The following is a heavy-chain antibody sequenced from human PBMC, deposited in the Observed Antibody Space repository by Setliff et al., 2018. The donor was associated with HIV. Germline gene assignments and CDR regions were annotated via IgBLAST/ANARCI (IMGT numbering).Heavy chain of an antibody. J-gene: IGHJ4*02. Sequence: SETLSLTCTLSGASISSHYWSWIRQPPGKGLEWIGYISPTGNTNYNPSLKSRVTISTDTSKNQFSLNVRSVTAADTAVYFCAKSSPSIGYISDHWGQGTLVTVSS. D-gene: IGHD5-12*01. V-gene: IGHV4-59*11. CDR3: AKSSPSIGYISDH. CDR2: ISPTGNT. CDR1: GASISSHY.